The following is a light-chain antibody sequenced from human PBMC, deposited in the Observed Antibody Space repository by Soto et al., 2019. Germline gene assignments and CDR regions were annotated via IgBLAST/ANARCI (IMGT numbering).Light chain of an antibody. CDR2: DAS. V-gene: IGKV1-5*01. CDR1: QSISSW. J-gene: IGKJ1*01. Sequence: DIQMTQSPSTLSAPVGDRVTITCRASQSISSWLAWYQQKPGKAPKLLIYDASSLESGVPSRFSGSGSATEFTLTISSLQPDDFATYYCQQYNNDWTFGQGTRVDIK. CDR3: QQYNNDWT.